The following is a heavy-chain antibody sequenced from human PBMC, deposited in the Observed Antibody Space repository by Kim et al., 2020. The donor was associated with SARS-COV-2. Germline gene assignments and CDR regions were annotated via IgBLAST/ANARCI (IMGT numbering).Heavy chain of an antibody. Sequence: SETLSLTCSVSGASISRYYWSWIRQSPGKGLEWMGYIYNSGSTNYNPSLKSRVTISLDTSKNHFSLKLRSVTAVDTAVYFCAKSLDYSYYMDVWGEGTTV. CDR3: AKSLDYSYYMDV. CDR1: GASISRYY. V-gene: IGHV4-59*01. CDR2: IYNSGST. J-gene: IGHJ6*03.